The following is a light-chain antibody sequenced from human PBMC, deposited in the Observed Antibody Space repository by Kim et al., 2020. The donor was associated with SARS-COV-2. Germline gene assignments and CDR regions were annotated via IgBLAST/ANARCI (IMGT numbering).Light chain of an antibody. CDR2: GAS. CDR3: QQYGSSPRT. Sequence: YPGQRPTLSCRASQSVSSSSLAWYQQKPGQAPRLLIYGASSRATGIPDRFSGSGSGTDFTLTISRLEPEDFAVYYCQQYGSSPRTFGQGTKLEI. V-gene: IGKV3-20*01. CDR1: QSVSSSS. J-gene: IGKJ2*01.